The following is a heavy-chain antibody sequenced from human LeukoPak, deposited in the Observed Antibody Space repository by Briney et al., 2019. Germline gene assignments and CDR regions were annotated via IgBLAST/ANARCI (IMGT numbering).Heavy chain of an antibody. V-gene: IGHV3-30*02. CDR3: ARVNCSSTSCYKGWFDP. CDR1: GFTFSAYG. Sequence: GGSLRLSCAASGFTFSAYGMHWVRQAPGKGLEWVAFIRYDGSNKYYADSVKGRFTISRDNAKNSLYLQMNSLRAEDTAVYYCARVNCSSTSCYKGWFDPWGQGTLVTVSS. D-gene: IGHD2-2*02. J-gene: IGHJ5*02. CDR2: IRYDGSNK.